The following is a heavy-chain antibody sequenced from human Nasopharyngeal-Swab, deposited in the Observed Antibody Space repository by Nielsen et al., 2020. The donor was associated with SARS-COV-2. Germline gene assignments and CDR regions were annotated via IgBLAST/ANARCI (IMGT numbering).Heavy chain of an antibody. CDR1: GGSISSGSYY. J-gene: IGHJ3*02. Sequence: SLSCTVSGGSISSGSYYWSWIRQPAGKGLEWIGRIYTSGSTNYNPSLKSRVTISVDTSKNQFSLKLSSVTAADTAVYYCARGFHYYDSSANDAFDIWGQGTMVTVSS. V-gene: IGHV4-61*02. CDR2: IYTSGST. D-gene: IGHD3-22*01. CDR3: ARGFHYYDSSANDAFDI.